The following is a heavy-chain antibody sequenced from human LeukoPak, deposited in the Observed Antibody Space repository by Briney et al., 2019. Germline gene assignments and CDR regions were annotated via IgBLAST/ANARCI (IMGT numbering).Heavy chain of an antibody. D-gene: IGHD1-26*01. V-gene: IGHV4-34*01. CDR3: ARMTWAPVGADY. CDR2: INHSGST. CDR1: GGSFSGYY. J-gene: IGHJ4*02. Sequence: ASETLSLTCAVYGGSFSGYYWSWIRQPPGKGLEWIGEINHSGSTNYNPSLKSRVTISVDTSKNQFSLKLSSVTAADTAVYYCARMTWAPVGADYRGQGTLVTVSS.